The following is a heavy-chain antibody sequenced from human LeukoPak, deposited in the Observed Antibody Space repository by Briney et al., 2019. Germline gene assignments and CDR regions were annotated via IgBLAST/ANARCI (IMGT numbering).Heavy chain of an antibody. CDR2: IYYSGST. J-gene: IGHJ4*02. Sequence: SETLSLTCTVSGGSISSYYWSWIRQPPGKGLEWIGYIYYSGSTNYNPSLKGRVTISVDTSRNQFSLKLSSVTAADTAVYYCARGGRGKENDYWGQGTLVTVSS. CDR1: GGSISSYY. CDR3: ARGGRGKENDY. V-gene: IGHV4-59*01. D-gene: IGHD3-10*01.